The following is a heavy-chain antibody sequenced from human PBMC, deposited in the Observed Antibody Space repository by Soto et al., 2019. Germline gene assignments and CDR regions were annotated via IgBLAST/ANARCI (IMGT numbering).Heavy chain of an antibody. Sequence: PGGSLRLSCAASGFTFSTYWMHWVRQAPGEGLVWVSRINMDATTINYADYVEGRFTISRDNAKNTLYLQMNSLRPEDTAMYYCATAGAFRFDYWGQGTLVTVS. CDR1: GFTFSTYW. CDR3: ATAGAFRFDY. V-gene: IGHV3-74*01. D-gene: IGHD1-26*01. J-gene: IGHJ4*02. CDR2: INMDATTI.